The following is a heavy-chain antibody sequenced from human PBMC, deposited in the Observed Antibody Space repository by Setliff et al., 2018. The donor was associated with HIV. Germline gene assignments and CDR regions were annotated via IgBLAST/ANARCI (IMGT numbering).Heavy chain of an antibody. CDR2: IDTNTGNP. CDR1: GYTFTNYA. CDR3: ARLSPYGDYLLFQY. D-gene: IGHD4-17*01. Sequence: GASVKVSCKASGYTFTNYAMNWLRQAPGQGLEWMGWIDTNTGNPTYAQGFTGRFVFSLDTSVSTAFLQISTLKAEDTAVYYCARLSPYGDYLLFQYWGQGTQVTSPQ. J-gene: IGHJ4*02. V-gene: IGHV7-4-1*02.